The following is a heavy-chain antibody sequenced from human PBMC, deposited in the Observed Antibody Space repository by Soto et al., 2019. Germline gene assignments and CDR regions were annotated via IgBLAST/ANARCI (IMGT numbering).Heavy chain of an antibody. J-gene: IGHJ4*02. D-gene: IGHD6-13*01. CDR3: ARGAAAGTGYFDY. CDR2: XXXSXSX. CDR1: GGSISSGDYY. V-gene: IGHV4-30-4*01. Sequence: PSETLSLTCTVSGGSISSGDYYWSWIRQPPGKGLDXIGYXXXSXSXXXNXXXXSRVTISVDTSKNQFSLKLSSVTAADTAVYYCARGAAAGTGYFDYWGQGTLVTVSS.